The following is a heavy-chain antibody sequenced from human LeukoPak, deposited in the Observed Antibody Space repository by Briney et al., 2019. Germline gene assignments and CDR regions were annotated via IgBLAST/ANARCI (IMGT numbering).Heavy chain of an antibody. J-gene: IGHJ1*01. Sequence: GASVKVSCKVSGYTLTELSMHWVRQATGQGLEWMGWMNPNSGNTGYAQKFQGRVTMTRNTSISTAYMELSSLRSEDTAVYYCARAPRSQLLLSVEYFQHWGQGTLVTVSS. CDR3: ARAPRSQLLLSVEYFQH. D-gene: IGHD2-2*01. CDR2: MNPNSGNT. V-gene: IGHV1-8*01. CDR1: GYTLTELS.